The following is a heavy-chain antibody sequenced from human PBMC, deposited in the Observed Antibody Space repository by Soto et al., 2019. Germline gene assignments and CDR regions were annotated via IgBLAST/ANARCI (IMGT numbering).Heavy chain of an antibody. J-gene: IGHJ3*02. CDR1: GFTFSSYW. Sequence: GGSLRLSCAASGFTFSSYWMSWVHQAPGKGLEWVANIKQDGSEKYYVDSVKGRFTISRDNAKNSLYLQMNSLRAEDTAVYYCARDKFDGSLDAFDIWGQGTMVTVSS. CDR2: IKQDGSEK. CDR3: ARDKFDGSLDAFDI. D-gene: IGHD1-26*01. V-gene: IGHV3-7*01.